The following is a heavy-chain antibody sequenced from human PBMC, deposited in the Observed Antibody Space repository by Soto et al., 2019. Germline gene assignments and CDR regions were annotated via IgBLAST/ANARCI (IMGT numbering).Heavy chain of an antibody. V-gene: IGHV3-30*03. CDR2: ISHDGFSQ. CDR3: AREWGSGGWFNGFDS. Sequence: QVQLVESGGGVLQPGRSLRLSCVVSGFTLSNTGVHWVRQAPGQGLEWVSMISHDGFSQYYLDSVKGRFTISRDNYKRTVYLQMNRMRHEDTCVYECAREWGSGGWFNGFDSWGQGTLVTVSS. CDR1: GFTLSNTG. D-gene: IGHD2-15*01. J-gene: IGHJ5*01.